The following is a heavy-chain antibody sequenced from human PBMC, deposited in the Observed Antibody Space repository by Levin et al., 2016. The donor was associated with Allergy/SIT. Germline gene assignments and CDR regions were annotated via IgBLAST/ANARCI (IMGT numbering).Heavy chain of an antibody. CDR3: ARIAAGVDY. D-gene: IGHD6-13*01. CDR2: IYPGDSDT. V-gene: IGHV5-51*01. J-gene: IGHJ4*02. CDR1: GYTFITYW. Sequence: KVSCKGSGYTFITYWIGWVRQMPGKGLEWMGIIYPGDSDTRYSLSFQGQVTISADKSISTIYLQWSSLKASDTAMYYCARIAAGVDYWGQGTLVTVSS.